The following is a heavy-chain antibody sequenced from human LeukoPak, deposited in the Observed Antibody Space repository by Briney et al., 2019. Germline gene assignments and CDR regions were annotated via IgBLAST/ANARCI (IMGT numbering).Heavy chain of an antibody. Sequence: SETLSPTCTVSGGSISSYYWSWIRQPPGKGLEWIGYCHYSGSANYNPSLKSRVTTSVDTSKDQFSLRLSSVTAADTAVYYCARQGPRDTGDYYSSFDSWGQGTLVTVSS. J-gene: IGHJ4*02. D-gene: IGHD3-22*01. CDR3: ARQGPRDTGDYYSSFDS. V-gene: IGHV4-59*08. CDR1: GGSISSYY. CDR2: CHYSGSA.